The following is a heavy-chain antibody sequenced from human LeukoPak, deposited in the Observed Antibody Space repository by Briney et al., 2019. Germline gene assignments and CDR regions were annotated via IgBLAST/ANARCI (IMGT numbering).Heavy chain of an antibody. D-gene: IGHD2-15*01. J-gene: IGHJ4*02. CDR1: GFTFSSYG. CDR2: ISYDGSNK. V-gene: IGHV3-30*18. CDR3: AKDRGGGSYYFDH. Sequence: GGSLRLSCAASGFTFSSYGMHWVRQAPGKGLEWVAVISYDGSNKYYADSVKGRFTISRDNSKNTLYLQMNSLRAEDTAVYYCAKDRGGGSYYFDHWGQGTLVTVSS.